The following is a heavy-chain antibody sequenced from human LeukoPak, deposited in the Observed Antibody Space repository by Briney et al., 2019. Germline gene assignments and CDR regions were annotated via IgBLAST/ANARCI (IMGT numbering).Heavy chain of an antibody. CDR2: ISGSGGST. D-gene: IGHD3-10*01. V-gene: IGHV3-23*01. J-gene: IGHJ3*02. CDR3: AKDLGLLWFGDMGDAFDI. CDR1: GFTFSSYA. Sequence: GGSLRLSCAASGFTFSSYAMSWVRQAPGKGLEWVSAISGSGGSTYYADSVKGRFIISRDNSKNTLYLQMNSLRAEDTAVYYCAKDLGLLWFGDMGDAFDIWGQGTMVTVSS.